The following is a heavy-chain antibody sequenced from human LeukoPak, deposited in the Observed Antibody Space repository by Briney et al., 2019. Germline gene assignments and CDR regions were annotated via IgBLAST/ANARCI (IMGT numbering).Heavy chain of an antibody. V-gene: IGHV1-46*01. J-gene: IGHJ4*02. CDR3: ARTAARRFDY. D-gene: IGHD6-6*01. CDR1: GYTFPSYF. CDR2: INPTGGST. Sequence: ASVTVSCTASGYTFPSYFMHWVRQAPGQGLEWMGIINPTGGSTTYAQKFQGRVTMTRDTSTSTVYMELSSLRSDDTAEYYCARTAARRFDYWGRGTLVTVSS.